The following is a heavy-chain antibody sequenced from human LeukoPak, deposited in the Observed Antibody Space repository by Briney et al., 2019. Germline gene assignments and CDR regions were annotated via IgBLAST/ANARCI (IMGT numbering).Heavy chain of an antibody. CDR2: ISFDGANE. CDR3: ARESREPNVFDF. D-gene: IGHD1-26*01. CDR1: GFTFSTYL. J-gene: IGHJ4*02. V-gene: IGHV3-30*04. Sequence: GSLRLSCAASGFTFSTYLMHWVRQAPGKGLEWVAMISFDGANEYYADSVKGRFTISRDNSKNTLYLQMSSLRVEDTAVYYCARESREPNVFDFWGQGTLVTVSS.